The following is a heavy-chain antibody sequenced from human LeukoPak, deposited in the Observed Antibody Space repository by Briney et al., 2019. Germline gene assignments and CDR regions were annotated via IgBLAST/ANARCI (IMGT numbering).Heavy chain of an antibody. CDR2: NYYGDSDT. D-gene: IGHD2-21*02. J-gene: IGHJ6*03. V-gene: IGHV5-51*01. CDR1: GYLFTNLW. CDR3: ARQSGDYSYYYYLDV. Sequence: GESPKTSWKSPGYLFTNLWNGWVRPNPRKGLERMGINYYGDSDTRYSLSFRGQVTISADKSISTAYLEWTSVKASDTAMYYCARQSGDYSYYYYLDVWGKGTTVTISS.